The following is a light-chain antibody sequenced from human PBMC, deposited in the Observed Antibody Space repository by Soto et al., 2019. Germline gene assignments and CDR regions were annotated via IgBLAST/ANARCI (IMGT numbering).Light chain of an antibody. CDR1: SSDVGGHNY. Sequence: QSALTQPASVSGSPGQSITISCTGTSSDVGGHNYVSWYQQHPGKAPKLVIYEVSNRPSGVSNRFSGSKSGNTASLTISGLQAEDEADYYCSSYISSSTPDVFGGGTKLTVL. CDR2: EVS. CDR3: SSYISSSTPDV. V-gene: IGLV2-14*01. J-gene: IGLJ3*02.